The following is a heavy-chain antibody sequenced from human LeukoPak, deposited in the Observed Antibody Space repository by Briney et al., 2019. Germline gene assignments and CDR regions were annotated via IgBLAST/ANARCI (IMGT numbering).Heavy chain of an antibody. D-gene: IGHD6-19*01. CDR3: ARQGPVPDGWYSRLFDY. J-gene: IGHJ4*02. Sequence: SETLSLTCTVSGGSISTFYWSWIRQPPGKGLEWIGYIYYSGSTNYNPSLKRRAPISVDTHQIQCSLKLSSVTAADTAVYYCARQGPVPDGWYSRLFDYWGRGTLVSVPS. CDR1: GGSISTFY. CDR2: IYYSGST. V-gene: IGHV4-59*08.